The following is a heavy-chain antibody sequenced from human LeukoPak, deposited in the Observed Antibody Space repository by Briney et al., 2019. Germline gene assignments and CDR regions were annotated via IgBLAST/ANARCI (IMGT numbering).Heavy chain of an antibody. J-gene: IGHJ4*02. CDR2: INSDGSST. V-gene: IGHV3-74*01. Sequence: GGSLRLSRAASGFTFSSYWMHWVRQAPAKALVWVSRINSDGSSTSYADSVKGRYTISRDNAKNTLYLQMNSLRAEDTAVYYCARDPDAPFDYWGQGTLVTVSS. D-gene: IGHD1-14*01. CDR1: GFTFSSYW. CDR3: ARDPDAPFDY.